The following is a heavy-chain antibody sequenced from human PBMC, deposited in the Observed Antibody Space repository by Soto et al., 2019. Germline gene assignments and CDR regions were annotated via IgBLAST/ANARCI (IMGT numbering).Heavy chain of an antibody. CDR3: ARGDTTMSTDYYAMGV. D-gene: IGHD5-18*01. CDR2: ISGTGGST. CDR1: GFTFTSYA. V-gene: IGHV3-23*01. J-gene: IGHJ6*02. Sequence: GGSLRLSCAASGFTFTSYAFTWVRQAPGKGLEWVSAISGTGGSTFYSDSVMGRFTISRDNSKNTLYLQMNSLRAEDTAVYYSARGDTTMSTDYYAMGVWGQGTTVTVSS.